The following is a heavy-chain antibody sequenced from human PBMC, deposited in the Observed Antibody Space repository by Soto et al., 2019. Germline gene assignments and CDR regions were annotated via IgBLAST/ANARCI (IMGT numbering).Heavy chain of an antibody. D-gene: IGHD3-3*01. V-gene: IGHV1-3*01. Sequence: QVQLVQSGAEVKKPGASVKVSCKASGYTFTSYAMHWVRQAPAQRVEWMGWINAGNGNTKYSQKFQGRVTITRDTSASTAYMVLSSLRSEDTAVYYCARDNTIFGVVTEGMDVWGQGTTVTVSS. CDR3: ARDNTIFGVVTEGMDV. CDR2: INAGNGNT. CDR1: GYTFTSYA. J-gene: IGHJ6*02.